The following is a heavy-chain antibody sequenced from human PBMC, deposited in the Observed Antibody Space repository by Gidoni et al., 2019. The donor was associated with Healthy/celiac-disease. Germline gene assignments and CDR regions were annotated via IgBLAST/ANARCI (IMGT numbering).Heavy chain of an antibody. CDR2: FDPEDGET. V-gene: IGHV1-24*01. D-gene: IGHD1-7*01. CDR3: ATGTSGDWCDP. CDR1: GYTLTELS. J-gene: IGHJ5*02. Sequence: QVQLVQSGAEVKQPGASVKVSCKVSGYTLTELSMHWVRQAPGKGLEWMGGFDPEDGETIYAQKCQGRVTMTEDTSTDTADMERSSLRSEETAGYYCATGTSGDWCDPWGQGTLVTVSS.